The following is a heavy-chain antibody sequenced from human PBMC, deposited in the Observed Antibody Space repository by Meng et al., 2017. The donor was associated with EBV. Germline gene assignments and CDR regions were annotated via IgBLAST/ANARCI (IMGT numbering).Heavy chain of an antibody. CDR3: AHIIAARPFDY. CDR1: AFSLSTRGVG. D-gene: IGHD6-6*01. J-gene: IGHJ4*02. V-gene: IGHV2-5*02. Sequence: QSTLKASGPPLSKPTPTLPMTCTFSAFSLSTRGVGVGWIRQPPGKALEWLALIYWDDDKRYSPSLKSRLTITKDTSKNQVVLTMTNMDPVDAATYYCAHIIAARPFDYWGQGTLVTVSS. CDR2: IYWDDDK.